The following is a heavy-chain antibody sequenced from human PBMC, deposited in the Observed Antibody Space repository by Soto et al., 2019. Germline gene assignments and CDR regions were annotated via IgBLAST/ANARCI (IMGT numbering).Heavy chain of an antibody. J-gene: IGHJ6*02. CDR2: IYPGDSDT. V-gene: IGHV5-51*01. Sequence: GESLKISCKGSGYSFTSFWIGWVRQTPGKGLEWVGIIYPGDSDTRYSPSFQGQVTISADKSIGTAYLQWSSLKASDTAMYYCVRSIAVTGSYFSGLDVWGQGTTVTAP. CDR1: GYSFTSFW. CDR3: VRSIAVTGSYFSGLDV. D-gene: IGHD6-19*01.